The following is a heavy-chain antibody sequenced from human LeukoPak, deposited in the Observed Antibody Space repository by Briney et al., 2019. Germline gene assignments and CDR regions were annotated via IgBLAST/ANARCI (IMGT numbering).Heavy chain of an antibody. D-gene: IGHD3-10*01. CDR3: AKLPLWFGVQWFDP. Sequence: GGSLRLSCAASGFTFSSYAMSWVRQAPGKGLEWVSAISGSGGSTYYADSVKGRFTISRDNSKNTLYLKMNSLRAEDTAVYYCAKLPLWFGVQWFDPWGQGTLVTVSS. V-gene: IGHV3-23*01. J-gene: IGHJ5*02. CDR1: GFTFSSYA. CDR2: ISGSGGST.